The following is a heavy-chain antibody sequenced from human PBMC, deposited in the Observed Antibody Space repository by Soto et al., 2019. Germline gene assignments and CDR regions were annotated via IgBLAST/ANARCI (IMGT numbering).Heavy chain of an antibody. CDR2: IYYSGST. CDR1: CGSISSGDYY. D-gene: IGHD3-10*01. V-gene: IGHV4-30-4*01. CDR3: ARVVPAYSGSPKNFDY. Sequence: PSETLSLTCTVSCGSISSGDYYWSWIRQPPGKGLEWIGYIYYSGSTYYNPSLKSRVTISVDTSKNQFSLKLSSVTAADTAVYYCARVVPAYSGSPKNFDYWGQGTLVTVSS. J-gene: IGHJ4*02.